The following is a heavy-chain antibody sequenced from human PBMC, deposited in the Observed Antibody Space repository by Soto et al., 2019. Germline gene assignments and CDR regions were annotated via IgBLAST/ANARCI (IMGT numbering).Heavy chain of an antibody. J-gene: IGHJ4*02. CDR3: ARRSMAVVPEY. V-gene: IGHV4-59*01. CDR1: GDSISSYY. CDR2: LYYGRSA. Sequence: QVQLQESGPGLVKPSETLSLTCAVSGDSISSYYCMWIRQPPGKGLESIGYLYYGRSANYNPSLNXRXTXSXXTSAILCALTLRSMTAADTAVYYCARRSMAVVPEYWGQGTLVTVSS. D-gene: IGHD3-22*01.